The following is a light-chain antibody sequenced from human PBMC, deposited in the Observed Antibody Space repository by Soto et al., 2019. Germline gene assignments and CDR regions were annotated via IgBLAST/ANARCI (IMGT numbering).Light chain of an antibody. Sequence: EIVMTHAPATLSVSPGERATLSCRASQSVSSTYLAWYQQKPGQAPRLLIYGASSRATGIADTFSGGGSGTDFTLTISRLEPEDFAVYYCQHYTTSSITFGQGTRLEVK. J-gene: IGKJ5*01. V-gene: IGKV3-20*01. CDR2: GAS. CDR3: QHYTTSSIT. CDR1: QSVSSTY.